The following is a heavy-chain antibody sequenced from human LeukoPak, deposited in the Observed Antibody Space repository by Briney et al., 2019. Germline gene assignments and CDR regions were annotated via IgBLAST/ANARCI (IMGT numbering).Heavy chain of an antibody. J-gene: IGHJ3*02. Sequence: PSETLSLTCTVSGGSISSSSYYWGWIRQPPGNGLGWIGSMYSSGSTYYNPSLKSRVTISVATTKNQFSLQLSSVTAADTAVYYCAREGIRLGELSLSGGNDAFDIWGQGTMVTVSS. V-gene: IGHV4-39*07. CDR1: GGSISSSSYY. CDR2: MYSSGST. D-gene: IGHD3-16*02. CDR3: AREGIRLGELSLSGGNDAFDI.